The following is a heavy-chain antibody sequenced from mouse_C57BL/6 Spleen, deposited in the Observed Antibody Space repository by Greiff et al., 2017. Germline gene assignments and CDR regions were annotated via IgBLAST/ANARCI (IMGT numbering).Heavy chain of an antibody. Sequence: EVMLVESGGGLVKPGGSLKLSCAASGFTFSSYAMSWVRQPPQKKLEGVATISDGGSYTYYPHNVKGRFTISRDKSKNNLYLQMNHLKSEDTAMYYCARDPGNYAMDYWGQGTSVTVSS. CDR1: GFTFSSYA. J-gene: IGHJ4*01. V-gene: IGHV5-4*01. CDR3: ARDPGNYAMDY. D-gene: IGHD4-1*01. CDR2: ISDGGSYT.